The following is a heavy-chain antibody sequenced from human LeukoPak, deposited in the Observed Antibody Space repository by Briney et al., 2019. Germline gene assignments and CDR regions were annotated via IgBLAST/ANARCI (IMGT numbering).Heavy chain of an antibody. D-gene: IGHD6-13*01. V-gene: IGHV3-23*01. Sequence: GGSLRLSCAASGFTFSSYAMSWVRQAPGKGLEWVSAISGSGGSTYYADSVKGRFTISRDNAKNSLYLQMNSLRVEDTAVYHCARGAGSSWYFYFDYWGQGTLVTVSS. CDR3: ARGAGSSWYFYFDY. CDR1: GFTFSSYA. CDR2: ISGSGGST. J-gene: IGHJ4*02.